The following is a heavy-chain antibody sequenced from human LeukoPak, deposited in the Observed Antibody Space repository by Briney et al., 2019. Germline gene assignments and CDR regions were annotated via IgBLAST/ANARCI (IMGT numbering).Heavy chain of an antibody. Sequence: PGGSLRLSCAASGFTFSSYELNWVRQAPGKGLEWVSYISDTGSTIYYADSVEGRFTISRDNAKNSLYLQMNSLRAEDTAVYYCAKEGLVAGLYYYYYMDVWGKGTTVTISS. J-gene: IGHJ6*03. CDR2: ISDTGSTI. V-gene: IGHV3-48*03. D-gene: IGHD6-19*01. CDR3: AKEGLVAGLYYYYYMDV. CDR1: GFTFSSYE.